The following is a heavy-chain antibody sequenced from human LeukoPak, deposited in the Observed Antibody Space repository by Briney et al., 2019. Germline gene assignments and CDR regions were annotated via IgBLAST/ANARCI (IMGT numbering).Heavy chain of an antibody. CDR1: GFTFSTYA. D-gene: IGHD2-2*01. CDR3: AKEGGYCTSTSCPRRVDV. Sequence: GGSLRLSCAASGFTFSTYAMHWVRQAQGKGLEWVSAISDSGFNTYYADSVKGRFTISRDNSKNTVYLQMNSLRAEDTAVYYCAKEGGYCTSTSCPRRVDVWGKGTTVTVSS. J-gene: IGHJ6*04. CDR2: ISDSGFNT. V-gene: IGHV3-23*01.